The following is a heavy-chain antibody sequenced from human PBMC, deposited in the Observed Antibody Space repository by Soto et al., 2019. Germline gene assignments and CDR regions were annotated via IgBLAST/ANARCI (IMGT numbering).Heavy chain of an antibody. D-gene: IGHD3-16*01. CDR1: GGSLSGYY. V-gene: IGHV4-34*01. J-gene: IGHJ4*02. CDR2: ITHSGST. Sequence: QVQLQQWGAGLLKPSETLSLTCAVYGGSLSGYYWSWIRQTPGKGLEWIGEITHSGSTNYHPSLKSRVTISVDTSENQFSLKLSSVTAADTAVYYCARGGRDGDNWRFGPYYWGQGTLVTVSP. CDR3: ARGGRDGDNWRFGPYY.